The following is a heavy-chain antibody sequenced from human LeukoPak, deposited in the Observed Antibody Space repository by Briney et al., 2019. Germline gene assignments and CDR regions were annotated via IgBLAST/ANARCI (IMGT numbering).Heavy chain of an antibody. CDR1: GFTFSSYD. Sequence: PGGSLRLSCAASGFTFSSYDMHWVRHATGKGLEWVSAIGTAGDTYYPGSVKGRFTISRENAKNSLYLQMNSLRAGDTAVYYCARVFRVRGVMYDYWGQGTLVTVSP. D-gene: IGHD3-10*01. V-gene: IGHV3-13*01. CDR2: IGTAGDT. CDR3: ARVFRVRGVMYDY. J-gene: IGHJ4*02.